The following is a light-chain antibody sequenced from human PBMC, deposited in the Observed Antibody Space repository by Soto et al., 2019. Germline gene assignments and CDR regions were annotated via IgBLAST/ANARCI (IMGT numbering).Light chain of an antibody. CDR3: QQYGSSRLT. CDR2: AAS. J-gene: IGKJ4*01. V-gene: IGKV3-20*01. CDR1: QSVNSNY. Sequence: EFVLTQSPGPLSLSPGERATLSCRSSQSVNSNYLAWYQQKPGQAPRLLIYAASSRAAGFPDRFSGSGSGTDFTLTISRLEPEDFAVYYCQQYGSSRLTFGGGTKVDNK.